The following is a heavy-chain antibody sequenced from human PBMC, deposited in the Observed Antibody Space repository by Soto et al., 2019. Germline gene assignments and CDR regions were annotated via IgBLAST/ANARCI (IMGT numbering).Heavy chain of an antibody. Sequence: QVQLQESGPGLVKPSGTLSLTCAVSGDSISNSRWWTWVRQPPGKGLEWIGDIFHSGDTNYNPSLKSRAFISVDTSQNQFSLKVSSVTAADTAVYYCAYSTGWYRHDVWGQGTLVTVSS. CDR1: GDSISNSRW. V-gene: IGHV4-4*02. D-gene: IGHD6-19*01. J-gene: IGHJ3*01. CDR2: IFHSGDT. CDR3: AYSTGWYRHDV.